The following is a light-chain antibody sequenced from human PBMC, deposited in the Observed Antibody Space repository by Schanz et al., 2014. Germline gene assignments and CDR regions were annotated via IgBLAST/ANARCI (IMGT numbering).Light chain of an antibody. Sequence: NVLMQSPGTLSLSPGERATFPCRASQSVSSYLAWYQQKPGQAPRLLIFGASIRATGVPARFSGSGSGTEFTLTISSLQSEDFAVYYCQQYINWLTFGGGTKVEIK. CDR3: QQYINWLT. CDR1: QSVSSY. CDR2: GAS. V-gene: IGKV3-15*01. J-gene: IGKJ4*01.